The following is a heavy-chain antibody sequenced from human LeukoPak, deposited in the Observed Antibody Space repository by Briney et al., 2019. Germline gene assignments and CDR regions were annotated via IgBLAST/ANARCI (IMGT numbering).Heavy chain of an antibody. CDR1: GYTFTSYA. V-gene: IGHV7-4-1*02. Sequence: GASVKVSCKASGYTFTSYAVNWVRQAPGQGLEWMGWINTNTGNPTYAQGFTGRFVFSLDTSVSTAYLQISSLKAEDTAVYYCAREKITMVRGARPNYYMDVWGKGTTVTVSS. J-gene: IGHJ6*03. CDR2: INTNTGNP. CDR3: AREKITMVRGARPNYYMDV. D-gene: IGHD3-10*01.